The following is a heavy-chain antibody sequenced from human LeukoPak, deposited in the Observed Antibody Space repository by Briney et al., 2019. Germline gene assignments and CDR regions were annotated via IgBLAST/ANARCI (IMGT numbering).Heavy chain of an antibody. CDR1: GFTFSSYA. J-gene: IGHJ5*02. CDR2: ISGSGDNT. V-gene: IGHV3-23*01. Sequence: GGSLRLSCAASGFTFSSYAMSWVRQAPGKGLEWVSVISGSGDNTYYADSVKGRFTISRDNSKNTLYLQMNSLRAEDTAVYYCARDYYGSGKEDWFDPWGQGTLVTVSS. D-gene: IGHD3-10*01. CDR3: ARDYYGSGKEDWFDP.